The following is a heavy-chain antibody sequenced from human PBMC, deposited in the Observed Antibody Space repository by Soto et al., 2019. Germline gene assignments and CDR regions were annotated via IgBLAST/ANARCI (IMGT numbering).Heavy chain of an antibody. J-gene: IGHJ5*02. CDR1: GSSIDSGGFS. CDR3: ARHTRPIRGQWLWTRDNWFDP. V-gene: IGHV4-30-2*01. Sequence: LSLTCAVSGSSIDSGGFSWSWIRQPPGKGLEWIGYIYPSGDTYYNPSLKSRVTISVDRSKNQFSLKLNSVTVADTAVYYCARHTRPIRGQWLWTRDNWFDPWGQGTLVTVSS. D-gene: IGHD6-19*01. CDR2: IYPSGDT.